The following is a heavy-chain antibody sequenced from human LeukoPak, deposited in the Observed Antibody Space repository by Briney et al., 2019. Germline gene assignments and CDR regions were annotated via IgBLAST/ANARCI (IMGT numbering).Heavy chain of an antibody. Sequence: ASVKVSCKASGYTFTGYYMRWVRQAPGQGLEWMGWINPNSGGTNYAQKFQDRVTMTRDTSMSAAYMEISRLTYDDTAVYYCGRGIQSFDPWGQGTLVTVSS. V-gene: IGHV1-2*02. CDR2: INPNSGGT. CDR3: GRGIQSFDP. J-gene: IGHJ5*02. CDR1: GYTFTGYY.